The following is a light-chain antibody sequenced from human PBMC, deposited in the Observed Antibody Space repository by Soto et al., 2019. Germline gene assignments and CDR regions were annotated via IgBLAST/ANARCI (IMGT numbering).Light chain of an antibody. V-gene: IGKV1-5*01. Sequence: DIQMTQSPSTLSASVGDRVTITCRASQSIRSWLAWYQWKPGKAPKLLIYGASSLESGVPLRFSGSGSGTDFTLTISSLQPEDFAVYYCQHYGSSPPYTFGQGTKLEIK. CDR2: GAS. J-gene: IGKJ2*01. CDR1: QSIRSW. CDR3: QHYGSSPPYT.